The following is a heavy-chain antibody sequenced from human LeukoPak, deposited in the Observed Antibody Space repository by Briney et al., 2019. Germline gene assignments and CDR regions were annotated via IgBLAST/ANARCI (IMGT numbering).Heavy chain of an antibody. CDR2: IKQDGSEK. J-gene: IGHJ5*02. D-gene: IGHD2-15*01. CDR3: ARDGFSVADSSWFDP. CDR1: GFTFSSYW. Sequence: GGSLRLSCAASGFTFSSYWMSWVRQAPGKGLEWVANIKQDGSEKYYVDSVKGRFTISRDNAKNSLYLQMNSLRAEDTAVYYCARDGFSVADSSWFDPWGQGTLVTVSS. V-gene: IGHV3-7*03.